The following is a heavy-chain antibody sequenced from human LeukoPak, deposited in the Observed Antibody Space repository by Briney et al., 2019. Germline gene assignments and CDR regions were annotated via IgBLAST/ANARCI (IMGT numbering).Heavy chain of an antibody. Sequence: ASVKVSCKASGYTFTSYYMHWVRQAPGQGLEWMGIINPSGGSTSYAQKFQGRVTMTRDTSTSTVYMELSSLRSEDTAVYYCARGLKGTHCSGGSCYSLIYYYYYMDVWGKGTTVTISS. V-gene: IGHV1-46*01. D-gene: IGHD2-15*01. J-gene: IGHJ6*03. CDR3: ARGLKGTHCSGGSCYSLIYYYYYMDV. CDR1: GYTFTSYY. CDR2: INPSGGST.